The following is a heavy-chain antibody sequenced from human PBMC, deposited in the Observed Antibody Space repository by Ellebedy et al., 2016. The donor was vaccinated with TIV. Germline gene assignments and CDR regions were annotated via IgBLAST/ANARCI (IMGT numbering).Heavy chain of an antibody. V-gene: IGHV4-59*12. CDR2: IYYSGST. Sequence: SETLSLTXTVSGGSISSYYWCWIRQPPGKVLEWIGYIYYSGSTNYNPSLKSRVTISVDTSKNQFSLKLSSVTAADTAVYYCARYGPDRNGATEIFDIWGQGTMVTVSS. D-gene: IGHD5-12*01. CDR3: ARYGPDRNGATEIFDI. J-gene: IGHJ3*02. CDR1: GGSISSYY.